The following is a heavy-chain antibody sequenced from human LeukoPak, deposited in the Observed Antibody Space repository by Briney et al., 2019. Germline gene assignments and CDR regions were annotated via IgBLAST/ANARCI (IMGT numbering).Heavy chain of an antibody. CDR2: ISYDGSNK. CDR1: GFTFSGYP. V-gene: IGHV3-30-3*02. J-gene: IGHJ4*02. Sequence: GKSLRLSCAASGFTFSGYPIHWVRQAPGKGLEWVAVISYDGSNKYYADSVKGRFTISRDNSKNTLYLQMNSLRAEDTAIYYCAKNTYASGSPYYFDYWGQGSLVTVSS. D-gene: IGHD3-10*01. CDR3: AKNTYASGSPYYFDY.